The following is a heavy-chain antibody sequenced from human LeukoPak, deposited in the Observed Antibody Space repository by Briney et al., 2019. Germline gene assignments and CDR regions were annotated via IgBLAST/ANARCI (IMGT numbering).Heavy chain of an antibody. D-gene: IGHD2-21*01. J-gene: IGHJ4*02. V-gene: IGHV3-23*01. CDR2: ISGSGGSI. CDR1: GITFSDSV. Sequence: PGGSLRLSCAASGITFSDSVMSWVRQAPGRGLEWVSSISGSGGSIYYTDSVEGRFPISRDNSHNTLYLQMNSLRAEDTAVYYGASRGGAAILDSWGEGTLVTVSS. CDR3: ASRGGAAILDS.